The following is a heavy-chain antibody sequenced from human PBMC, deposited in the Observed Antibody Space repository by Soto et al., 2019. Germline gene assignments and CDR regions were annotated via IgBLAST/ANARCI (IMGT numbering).Heavy chain of an antibody. CDR2: IYAGSTT. J-gene: IGHJ6*02. Sequence: GGSLRLSCAVSGFSVSSKYMSWVRQAAGKGLECVSVIYAGSTTFYADSVKGRFTISRDDSKNSLYLQMNSLRAEDTAVYYCAKDFKVVPEAYYYYGMDVWGQGTTVTVSS. V-gene: IGHV3-53*05. D-gene: IGHD2-2*01. CDR1: GFSVSSKY. CDR3: AKDFKVVPEAYYYYGMDV.